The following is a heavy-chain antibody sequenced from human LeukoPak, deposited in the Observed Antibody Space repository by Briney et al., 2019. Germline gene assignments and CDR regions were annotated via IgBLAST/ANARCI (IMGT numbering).Heavy chain of an antibody. D-gene: IGHD3-10*01. CDR3: TASITMVRGVIINPYYFDY. V-gene: IGHV3-15*01. Sequence: GGSLRLSCAVSGFTFSNAWMSWVRQAPGKGLEWVGRIKSKTDGGTTDYAAPVKGRFTISRDDSKNTLYLQMNSLKTEDTAVYYCTASITMVRGVIINPYYFDYWGQGTLVTVSS. CDR2: IKSKTDGGTT. J-gene: IGHJ4*02. CDR1: GFTFSNAW.